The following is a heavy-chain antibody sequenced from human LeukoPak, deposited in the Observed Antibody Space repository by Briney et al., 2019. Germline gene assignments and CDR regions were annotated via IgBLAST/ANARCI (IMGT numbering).Heavy chain of an antibody. J-gene: IGHJ3*02. CDR1: GFTFSSHN. D-gene: IGHD6-25*01. Sequence: GGSLRLSCAASGFTFSSHNMNWARQAPGKGLEWVSAISGSGGSTYYADSVKGRFTISRDNSKNTLYLQMNSLRAGDTAVYYCAKTSSAGAFDIWGQGTMVTVSS. V-gene: IGHV3-23*01. CDR2: ISGSGGST. CDR3: AKTSSAGAFDI.